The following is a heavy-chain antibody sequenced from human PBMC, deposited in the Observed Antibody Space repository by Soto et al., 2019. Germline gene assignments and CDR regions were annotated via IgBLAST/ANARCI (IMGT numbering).Heavy chain of an antibody. Sequence: EVQLVESGGGLVQPGGSLRLSCAASGFTFSSYWMHWVRQAPGKGLVWVSRINIDGSRISYADSVKGRCTISRGNAKNTLYMEMNSLGVEDTAVYYCIRGDGDRYDGHGYLGRHWGQGTLVTVST. CDR3: IRGDGDRYDGHGYLGRH. CDR2: INIDGSRI. J-gene: IGHJ4*02. D-gene: IGHD3-22*01. V-gene: IGHV3-74*01. CDR1: GFTFSSYW.